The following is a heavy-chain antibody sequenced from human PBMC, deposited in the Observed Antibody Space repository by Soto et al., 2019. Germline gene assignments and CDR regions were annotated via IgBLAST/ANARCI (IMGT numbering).Heavy chain of an antibody. J-gene: IGHJ4*02. Sequence: ASVKVSFKASGYTFTSYYMNWLRLAPGQGLEWMGIINPTDGSTSYAQRFQGRVTMTRDTSTSTVYMELSSLTYEDTAVYYCARDLLVITGGIGFWGQGTLVTVSS. CDR3: ARDLLVITGGIGF. V-gene: IGHV1-46*01. D-gene: IGHD3-9*01. CDR2: INPTDGST. CDR1: GYTFTSYY.